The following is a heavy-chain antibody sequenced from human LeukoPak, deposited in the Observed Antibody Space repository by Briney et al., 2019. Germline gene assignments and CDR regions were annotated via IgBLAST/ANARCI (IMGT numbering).Heavy chain of an antibody. J-gene: IGHJ4*02. CDR2: INPNSGGT. V-gene: IGHV1-2*02. D-gene: IGHD3-22*01. CDR3: ARDRGLIVDVETFDY. CDR1: GYTFTGYP. Sequence: ASVKVSCKASGYTFTGYPMHWVRQAPGQGLEWMGWINPNSGGTNYAQKFQGRVTMTRDTSISTVYMELSSLRSDDTAVYYCARDRGLIVDVETFDYWGQGTLVTVSS.